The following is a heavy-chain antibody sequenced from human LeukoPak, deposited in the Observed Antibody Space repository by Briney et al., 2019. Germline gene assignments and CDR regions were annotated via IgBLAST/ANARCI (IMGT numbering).Heavy chain of an antibody. CDR2: IYYTGSS. D-gene: IGHD3-10*01. CDR3: VGVSGSYSSGDY. J-gene: IGHJ4*02. CDR1: AGXISSYY. V-gene: IGHV4-59*01. Sequence: PSETLSLTCIVSAGXISSYYCSWIRQPPGKGLEWIGYIYYTGSSNYNPSLKSRVTISLDMSQNQFSLKLSSVTAADTAVYYCVGVSGSYSSGDYWGQGTPVTVSS.